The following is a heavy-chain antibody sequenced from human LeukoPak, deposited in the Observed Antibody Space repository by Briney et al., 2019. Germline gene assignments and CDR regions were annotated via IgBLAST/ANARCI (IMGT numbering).Heavy chain of an antibody. Sequence: GGSLRLSCAASGVTFRSYWMHWVRQAPGKGLVWVSRINSDGSSTSYADSVKGRFTISRDNAKNTLYLQMNSLRAEDTAVYYCASHRVTIFGVVIPFDPWGQGTLVTVSS. CDR3: ASHRVTIFGVVIPFDP. V-gene: IGHV3-74*01. D-gene: IGHD3-3*01. CDR1: GVTFRSYW. CDR2: INSDGSST. J-gene: IGHJ5*02.